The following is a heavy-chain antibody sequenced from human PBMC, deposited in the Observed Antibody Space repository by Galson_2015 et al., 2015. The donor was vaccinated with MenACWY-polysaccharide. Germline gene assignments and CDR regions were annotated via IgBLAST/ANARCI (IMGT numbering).Heavy chain of an antibody. J-gene: IGHJ6*02. CDR3: AKRPIRASGGGFDV. D-gene: IGHD3-10*01. Sequence: SETLSLTCAVSVGSISSSYWRAWVRQPPGKGLEWIGEIYHDGRTAYITSLKSRITVSLDKARDQVSLRLISVTAADTAVYYCAKRPIRASGGGFDVWGQGTTVTVS. V-gene: IGHV4-4*02. CDR2: IYHDGRT. CDR1: VGSISSSYW.